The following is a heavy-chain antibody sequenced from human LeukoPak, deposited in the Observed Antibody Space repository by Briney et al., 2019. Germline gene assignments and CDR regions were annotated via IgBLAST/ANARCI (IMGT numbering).Heavy chain of an antibody. CDR2: IIPIFGTS. V-gene: IGHV1-69*06. D-gene: IGHD2-15*01. J-gene: IGHJ4*02. CDR3: ARSYCSGGSCYSVDY. CDR1: GYTFTSYG. Sequence: SVKVSCKASGYTFTSYGISWVRQAPGQGLEYMGGIIPIFGTSNYAQKFQGRVTITADKSTYTAYMELSGLRSEDTAVYYCARSYCSGGSCYSVDYWGQGTLVTVSS.